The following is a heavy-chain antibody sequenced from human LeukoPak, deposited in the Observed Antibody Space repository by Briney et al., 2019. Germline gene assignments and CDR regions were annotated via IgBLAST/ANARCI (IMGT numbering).Heavy chain of an antibody. V-gene: IGHV4-38-2*01. J-gene: IGHJ4*02. CDR2: IYHSGST. CDR1: GYSISSGYY. Sequence: PETLSLTCAVSGYSISSGYYWGWIRQPPGKGLEWIGSIYHSGSTYYNPSLKSRVTISVDTSKNQFSLKLSSVTAADTAVYYCARVVGSSWYCFDYWGQGTLVTVSS. D-gene: IGHD6-13*01. CDR3: ARVVGSSWYCFDY.